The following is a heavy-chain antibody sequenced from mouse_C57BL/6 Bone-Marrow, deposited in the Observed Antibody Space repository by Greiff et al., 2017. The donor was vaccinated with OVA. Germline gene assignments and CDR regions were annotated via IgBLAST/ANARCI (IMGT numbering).Heavy chain of an antibody. CDR2: ISSGSSTI. J-gene: IGHJ1*03. Sequence: EVNVVESGGGLVKPGGSLKLSCAASGFTFSDYGMHWVRQAPEKGLEWVAYISSGSSTIYYADTVKGRFTISRDNAKNTLFLQMTSLRSEDTAMYYCARDGNPCFDVWGTGTTVTVSS. V-gene: IGHV5-17*01. CDR3: ARDGNPCFDV. CDR1: GFTFSDYG. D-gene: IGHD2-1*01.